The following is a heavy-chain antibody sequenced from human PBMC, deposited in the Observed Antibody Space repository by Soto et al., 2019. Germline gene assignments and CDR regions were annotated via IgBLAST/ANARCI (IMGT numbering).Heavy chain of an antibody. Sequence: PSETLSLTCTVSGGSISSGDYYWSWIRQTPGRGLEWIGYIFHSGNTYYNPSLKSRISISLDTSKNQFSLKVTSVTAADTAIYYCARHHSGEGWFDPWGQGTLVTVSS. CDR1: GGSISSGDYY. V-gene: IGHV4-30-4*01. CDR2: IFHSGNT. D-gene: IGHD7-27*01. J-gene: IGHJ5*02. CDR3: ARHHSGEGWFDP.